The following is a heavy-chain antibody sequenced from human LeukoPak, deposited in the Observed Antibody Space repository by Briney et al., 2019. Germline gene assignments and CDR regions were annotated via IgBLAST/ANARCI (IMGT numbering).Heavy chain of an antibody. D-gene: IGHD6-13*01. Sequence: SVKVSCKASGGTFSSYAISWVRQAPGQGLEWMGRIIPILGIANYAQKFQGRVTITADKSTSTAYMELSSLRSEDTAVYYCARDLTSLAAAVTGDYWDQGTLVTVSS. CDR2: IIPILGIA. V-gene: IGHV1-69*04. CDR1: GGTFSSYA. CDR3: ARDLTSLAAAVTGDY. J-gene: IGHJ4*02.